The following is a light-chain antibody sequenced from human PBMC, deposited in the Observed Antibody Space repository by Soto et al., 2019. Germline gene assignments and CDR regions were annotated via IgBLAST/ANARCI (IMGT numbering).Light chain of an antibody. CDR3: QTWGTGIAV. V-gene: IGLV4-69*01. CDR1: SGYSSYA. Sequence: QLVLTQSPSASASLGASVKLTCTVSSGYSSYAIAWHQQQPEKGPRYLMKLNSDGSHSKGDGIPDRFSGSSSGAERYLTISSLQSEDEADYYCQTWGTGIAVFGGGTKLTVL. J-gene: IGLJ7*01. CDR2: LNSDGSH.